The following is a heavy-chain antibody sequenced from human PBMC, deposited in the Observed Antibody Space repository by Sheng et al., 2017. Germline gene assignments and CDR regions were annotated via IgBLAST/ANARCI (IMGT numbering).Heavy chain of an antibody. CDR1: GYTFKNYG. V-gene: IGHV1-18*01. D-gene: IGHD4-17*01. Sequence: QVQLVQSGTEVKKPGASVRVSCKASGHETSGYTFKNYGISWVRQAPGQGLEWMGWISASNGNTYYAPKLQGRVTFTTDTSTTTAYMDFRSLRSDDTAVYYCARLAYGANFLDRWGQGTLVTSPQ. CDR3: ARLAYGANFLDR. CDR2: ISASNGNT. J-gene: IGHJ5*02.